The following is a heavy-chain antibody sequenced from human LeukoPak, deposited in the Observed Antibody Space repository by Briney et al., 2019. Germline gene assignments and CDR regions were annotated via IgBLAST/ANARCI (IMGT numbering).Heavy chain of an antibody. CDR2: ISAYNGNT. CDR3: ARDTRLDYGDLSDY. Sequence: ASVKLSCKASAYTFTSYGISWVRQAPGQGREWMGWISAYNGNTNYAQKLQGRVTMTTDTSTSTAYMELRSLRSDDTAVYYCARDTRLDYGDLSDYWGQGTLVTVSS. V-gene: IGHV1-18*01. D-gene: IGHD4-17*01. J-gene: IGHJ4*02. CDR1: AYTFTSYG.